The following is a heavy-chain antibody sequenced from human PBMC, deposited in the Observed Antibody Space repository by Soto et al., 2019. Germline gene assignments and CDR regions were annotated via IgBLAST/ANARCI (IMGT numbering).Heavy chain of an antibody. J-gene: IGHJ5*02. CDR1: GGSLSSFY. V-gene: IGHV4-59*12. Sequence: PSETLSLTCTVSGGSLSSFYWSWIRQPPGKGLEWIGYIYHSGSTYYNPSLKSRVTISVDRSKNQISLKLSSVTVADTAVYYCARVPGPWGQGTLVTVSS. CDR2: IYHSGST. CDR3: ARVPGP.